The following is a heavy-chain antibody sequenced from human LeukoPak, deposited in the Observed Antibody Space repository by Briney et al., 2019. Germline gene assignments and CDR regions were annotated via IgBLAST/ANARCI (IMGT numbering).Heavy chain of an antibody. CDR1: GYSISSGHY. Sequence: SETLSPTCTVSGYSISSGHYWGWIRPPPGKGLEWIGSMYHSGSTYYNPPLKSRVTISEDTSKNQFSLKLRSVTAADTAVYYCARGPRFGELLWHWFDPWGQGTLVTVSS. J-gene: IGHJ5*02. D-gene: IGHD3-10*01. CDR3: ARGPRFGELLWHWFDP. V-gene: IGHV4-38-2*02. CDR2: MYHSGST.